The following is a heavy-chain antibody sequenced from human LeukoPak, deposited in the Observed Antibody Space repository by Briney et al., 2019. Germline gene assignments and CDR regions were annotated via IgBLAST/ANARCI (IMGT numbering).Heavy chain of an antibody. CDR3: AKTITIFGVVKDY. V-gene: IGHV3-9*01. CDR2: ISWNSGSI. D-gene: IGHD3-3*01. CDR1: GFTFDDYA. J-gene: IGHJ4*02. Sequence: PGGSLRLSCAASGFTFDDYAMHWVRQAPGKGLEWVSGISWNSGSIGYADSVKGRFTISRDNAKNSLYLQMNSLRAEDTALYYCAKTITIFGVVKDYWGQGTLVTVSS.